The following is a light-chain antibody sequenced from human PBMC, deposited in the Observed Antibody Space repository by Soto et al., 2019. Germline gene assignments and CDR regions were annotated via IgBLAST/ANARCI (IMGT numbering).Light chain of an antibody. CDR1: QSVTSTH. J-gene: IGKJ1*01. Sequence: IVLTQSPATLSLSPWERATLSCRASQSVTSTHLAWYQQKPGQAPRLLIYDASTRATGIPDRFSGSGSGADFTLTISRLEAEDFVVYYCQQYGTSPWTFGQGTKVDIK. CDR3: QQYGTSPWT. V-gene: IGKV3-20*01. CDR2: DAS.